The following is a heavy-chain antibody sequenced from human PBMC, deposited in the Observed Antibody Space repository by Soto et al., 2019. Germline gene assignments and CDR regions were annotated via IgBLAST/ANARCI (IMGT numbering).Heavy chain of an antibody. D-gene: IGHD2-2*01. J-gene: IGHJ4*02. CDR2: ISWNSGSI. CDR1: GFTFDDYA. CDR3: SKTYCISTSCYEFDH. V-gene: IGHV3-9*01. Sequence: EVQLVESGGGLVQPGRSLRLSCAASGFTFDDYAMHWVRQAPGKGLEWVSGISWNSGSIGYADSVKGRFTISRDNAKNSLYLQMNSRRADKTAWYYWSKTYCISTSCYEFDHRGQGTLVTVSS.